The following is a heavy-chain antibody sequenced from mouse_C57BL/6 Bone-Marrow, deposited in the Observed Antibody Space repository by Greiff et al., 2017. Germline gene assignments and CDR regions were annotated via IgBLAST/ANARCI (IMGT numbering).Heavy chain of an antibody. V-gene: IGHV5-17*01. Sequence: EVQRVESGGGLVKPGVSLKLSCAASGFTFSDYGMHWVRQAPEKGLEWVAYISSGSSTIYYADTVKGRFTISRDNAKNTLFLQMTSLRSEDTAMYYCARRFTVGVWGTGTTVTVSS. CDR1: GFTFSDYG. CDR2: ISSGSSTI. CDR3: ARRFTVGV. J-gene: IGHJ1*03. D-gene: IGHD1-1*01.